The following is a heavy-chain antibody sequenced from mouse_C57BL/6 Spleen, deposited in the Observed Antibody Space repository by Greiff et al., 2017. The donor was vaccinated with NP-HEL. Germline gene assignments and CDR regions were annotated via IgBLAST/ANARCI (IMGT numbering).Heavy chain of an antibody. V-gene: IGHV1-26*01. CDR2: INPNNGGT. Sequence: EVQLQQSGPELVKPGASVKISCKASGYTFTDYYMNWVKQSHGKSLEWIGDINPNNGGTSYNKKSKGKATLTVDKSSSTAYMELRSLTSEDSAVYYCARRPDYYGSSPYYFDYWGQGTTLTVSS. J-gene: IGHJ2*01. CDR1: GYTFTDYY. D-gene: IGHD1-1*01. CDR3: ARRPDYYGSSPYYFDY.